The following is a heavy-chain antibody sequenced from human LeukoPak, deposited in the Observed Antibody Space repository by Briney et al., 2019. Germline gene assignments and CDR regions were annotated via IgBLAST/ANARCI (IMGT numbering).Heavy chain of an antibody. V-gene: IGHV1-3*01. CDR1: GYTFNIYA. CDR2: INAGNGNT. D-gene: IGHD3-10*01. J-gene: IGHJ6*04. Sequence: ASVKVSCKASGYTFNIYAMHWVCQAPGQRLEWMGWINAGNGNTRYSQKFHDRVTITRDTSASTTYMELSSLRSEDTAVYYCARRGGLGSGLYYYGMDVWGKGTTVTVSS. CDR3: ARRGGLGSGLYYYGMDV.